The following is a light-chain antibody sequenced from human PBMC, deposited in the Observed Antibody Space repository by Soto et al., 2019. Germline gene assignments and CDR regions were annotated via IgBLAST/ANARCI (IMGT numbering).Light chain of an antibody. Sequence: QSVLTQPPSASGSPGQSVTISCTGTSSDIGGYDHVSWYRQDPGKAPKVMIYEVTKRPSGVPDRFSGSKAGNTASLTVFGLQAEDEANYYCGSFAGPVWVFGGGTKVT. CDR1: SSDIGGYDH. J-gene: IGLJ3*02. CDR2: EVT. V-gene: IGLV2-8*01. CDR3: GSFAGPVWV.